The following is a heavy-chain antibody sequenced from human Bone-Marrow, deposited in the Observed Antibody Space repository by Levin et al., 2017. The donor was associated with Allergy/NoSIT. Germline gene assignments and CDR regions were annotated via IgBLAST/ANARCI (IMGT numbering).Heavy chain of an antibody. Sequence: GASVKVSCKASGYTFTGYYMHWVRQAPGQGLEWMAWFNPHNGDTHYAQKFQGRVTLTRDTSISTAYMDLSRLKSDDSAVYFCARETKLTDAFDIWGQGTMVIVSS. CDR1: GYTFTGYY. CDR3: ARETKLTDAFDI. D-gene: IGHD3-10*01. J-gene: IGHJ3*02. CDR2: FNPHNGDT. V-gene: IGHV1-2*02.